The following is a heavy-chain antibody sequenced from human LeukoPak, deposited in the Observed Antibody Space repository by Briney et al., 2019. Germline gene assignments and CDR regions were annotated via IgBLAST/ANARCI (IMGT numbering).Heavy chain of an antibody. V-gene: IGHV3-48*04. CDR3: ARGQSYYDILTGYYDAFDI. D-gene: IGHD3-9*01. CDR1: GFTFSSYS. Sequence: GGSLRLSCAASGFTFSSYSMNWVRQAPGKGLEWVSYISSSSSTINYADSVKGRFTISRDNAKNSLYLQMNSLRAEDTAVYYCARGQSYYDILTGYYDAFDIWGQGTMVTVSS. CDR2: ISSSSSTI. J-gene: IGHJ3*02.